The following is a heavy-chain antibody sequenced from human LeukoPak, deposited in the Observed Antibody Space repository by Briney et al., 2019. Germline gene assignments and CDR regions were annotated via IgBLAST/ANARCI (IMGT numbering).Heavy chain of an antibody. CDR3: ARYTNCTTTSCFSSWFDP. CDR2: IYHSGST. CDR1: GGSISSYY. Sequence: SETLSLTCTVSGGSISSYYWSWIRQPPGKGLEWIGYIYHSGSTKYNPSLKSGVTISLDTSKSQLSLKLSSVTAADTAVYYCARYTNCTTTSCFSSWFDPWGQGTLVTVSS. D-gene: IGHD2-2*01. J-gene: IGHJ5*02. V-gene: IGHV4-59*01.